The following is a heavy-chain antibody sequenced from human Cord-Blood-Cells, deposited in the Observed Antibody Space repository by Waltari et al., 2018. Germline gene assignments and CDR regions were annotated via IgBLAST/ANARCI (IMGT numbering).Heavy chain of an antibody. CDR2: INHSGST. V-gene: IGHV4-34*01. CDR1: GGSFSGYY. J-gene: IGHJ6*02. D-gene: IGHD3-10*01. Sequence: QVQLQQWGAGLLKPSETLSLTCAVYGGSFSGYYWSWIRQPPGKGLEWIGEINHSGSTNYNPSLKSRVTISVDTSKNQFSLKLGSVTAADTAVYYCARGRSGTIWFGESYGMDVWGQGTTVTVSS. CDR3: ARGRSGTIWFGESYGMDV.